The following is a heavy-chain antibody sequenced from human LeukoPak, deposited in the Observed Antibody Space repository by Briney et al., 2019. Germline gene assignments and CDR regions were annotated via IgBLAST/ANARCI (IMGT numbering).Heavy chain of an antibody. V-gene: IGHV3-23*01. CDR1: GFTFSSSA. CDR2: MSGRGSGGST. D-gene: IGHD5-24*01. CDR3: AKSGYNRFDY. Sequence: TGGSLRLSCAGSGFTFSSSAMSWVRQAPGKGLEWVSSMSGRGSGGSTYYADSVKGRFTISRDNPKSTLYLQMNSLRAEDTAVYYCAKSGYNRFDYWGQGTLVTVSS. J-gene: IGHJ4*02.